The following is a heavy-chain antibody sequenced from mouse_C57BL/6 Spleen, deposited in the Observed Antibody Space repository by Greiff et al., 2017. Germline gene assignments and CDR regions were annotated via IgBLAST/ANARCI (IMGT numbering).Heavy chain of an antibody. CDR1: GFTFSSYA. V-gene: IGHV5-4*01. J-gene: IGHJ1*03. CDR2: ISDGGSYT. CDR3: AIDPFTTVVGRGYFDV. Sequence: EVHLVQSGGGLVKPGGSLKLSCAASGFTFSSYAMSWVRQTPEKRLAWVATISDGGSYTYYPDNVKGRFTISRDNSKNNQYLQMSHLKSEDTAMYYCAIDPFTTVVGRGYFDVWGTGTTVTVSS. D-gene: IGHD1-1*01.